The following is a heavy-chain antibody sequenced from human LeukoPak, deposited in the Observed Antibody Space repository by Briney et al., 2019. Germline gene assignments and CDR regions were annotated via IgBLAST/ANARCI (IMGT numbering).Heavy chain of an antibody. CDR3: AKDWSYSSSALGFDY. CDR2: FSGSGGST. D-gene: IGHD6-13*01. Sequence: GGSLTLPCVRSGFTFTNAWMRWVRHAPGKGLEWVSGFSGSGGSTYYADSVKGRYTISRDNSKNTVYLQMNSLRAEDTAVYYCAKDWSYSSSALGFDYWGEGSLVTVSS. CDR1: GFTFTNAW. J-gene: IGHJ4*02. V-gene: IGHV3-23*01.